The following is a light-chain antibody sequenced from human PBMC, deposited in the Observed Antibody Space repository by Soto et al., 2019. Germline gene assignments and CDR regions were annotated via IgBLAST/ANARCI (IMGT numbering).Light chain of an antibody. V-gene: IGKV1-33*01. CDR2: DAS. Sequence: DIQMTQSPSSLSASLVDRVTITCQASQDIRFYLNWYQHKTGQAPKLLIYDASQLETGVPSKFSGSGSGTDFTFTINNVQAEDIGTYYCQHYNSLPITFGQGTRLEIK. J-gene: IGKJ5*01. CDR3: QHYNSLPIT. CDR1: QDIRFY.